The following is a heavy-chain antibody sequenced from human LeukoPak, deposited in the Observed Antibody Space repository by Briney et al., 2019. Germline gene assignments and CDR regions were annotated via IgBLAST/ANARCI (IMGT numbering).Heavy chain of an antibody. CDR3: ARARATVTRISSFDI. D-gene: IGHD4-17*01. CDR1: GFTFSHYA. J-gene: IGHJ3*02. Sequence: PGGSLRLSCVVSGFTFSHYAMDWVRQAPGKGLEWVSGISVSGDNTYYADSVKGRFTISRDNSKNTLYLQMNSLRADDTAVYYCARARATVTRISSFDIWGQGTMVTVSS. CDR2: ISVSGDNT. V-gene: IGHV3-23*01.